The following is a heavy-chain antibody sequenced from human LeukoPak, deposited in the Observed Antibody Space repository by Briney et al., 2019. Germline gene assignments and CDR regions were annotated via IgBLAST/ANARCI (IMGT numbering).Heavy chain of an antibody. V-gene: IGHV3-23*01. J-gene: IGHJ4*02. CDR2: ISGSGDNT. CDR3: ARGSYYDSSGSFYFDY. CDR1: GFTFSSHA. D-gene: IGHD3-22*01. Sequence: GGSLRLSCAASGFTFSSHAMSWVRQAPGKGLEWVSGISGSGDNTYYADSVKGRFTISRDNSKNTLYVQVNSLGTEDTAAYYCARGSYYDSSGSFYFDYWGQGTLVTVSS.